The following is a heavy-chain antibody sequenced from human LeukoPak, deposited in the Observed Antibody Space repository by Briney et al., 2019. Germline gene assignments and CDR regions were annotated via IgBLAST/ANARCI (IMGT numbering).Heavy chain of an antibody. CDR1: GGTFSSYA. Sequence: ASVKVSCKASGGTFSSYAISWVRQAPGQGLKWMGGIIPIFGTANYAQKFQGRVTITADESTSTAYMELSSLRSEDTAVYYCALRLGELSLGDYWGQGTLVTVSS. CDR3: ALRLGELSLGDY. D-gene: IGHD3-16*02. J-gene: IGHJ4*02. CDR2: IIPIFGTA. V-gene: IGHV1-69*13.